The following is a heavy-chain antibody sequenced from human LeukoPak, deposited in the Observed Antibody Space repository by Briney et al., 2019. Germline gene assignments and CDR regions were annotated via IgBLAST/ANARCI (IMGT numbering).Heavy chain of an antibody. J-gene: IGHJ4*02. CDR2: IRSKAYGGTT. V-gene: IGHV3-49*03. D-gene: IGHD3-10*01. Sequence: GGSLRLSCTASGFTFGDYAMSWFRQAPGKGLEWVGFIRSKAYGGTTEYAASVKGRFTISRDDSKSIAYLQMNSLKTEDTAMYYCTRRRRFGSVDYWGQGTLVTVSS. CDR1: GFTFGDYA. CDR3: TRRRRFGSVDY.